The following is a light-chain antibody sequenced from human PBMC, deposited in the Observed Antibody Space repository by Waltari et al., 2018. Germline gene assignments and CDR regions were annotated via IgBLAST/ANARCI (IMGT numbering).Light chain of an antibody. J-gene: IGKJ3*01. V-gene: IGKV3-15*01. CDR2: GAS. CDR1: QGVSSN. Sequence: EIVMTQSPATLSVSPGERATLSCRASQGVSSNLAWYQQQPGQAPRLLIYGASTRATGIPARFSGSGSGTEFTLPISSLQSEDFAVYYCQQYNNWPFTFGPGTKVDIK. CDR3: QQYNNWPFT.